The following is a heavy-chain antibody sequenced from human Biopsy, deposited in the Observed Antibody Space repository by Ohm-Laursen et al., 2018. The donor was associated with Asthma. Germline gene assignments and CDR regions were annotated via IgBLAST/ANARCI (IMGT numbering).Heavy chain of an antibody. Sequence: SVKVSCKPSGYTFDSAGITWVRQAPGQGLEWMGWISVYNGNTKVAQKLQDRVTMITDTSTSTAYMELRSLRSDDTAVYFCARAVDYSHYYGIDVWGQGTTVTVS. D-gene: IGHD3-10*01. CDR3: ARAVDYSHYYGIDV. J-gene: IGHJ6*02. CDR1: GYTFDSAG. CDR2: ISVYNGNT. V-gene: IGHV1-18*01.